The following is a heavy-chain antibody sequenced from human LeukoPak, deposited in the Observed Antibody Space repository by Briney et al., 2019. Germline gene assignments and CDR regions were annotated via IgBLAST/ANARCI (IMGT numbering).Heavy chain of an antibody. CDR3: ARALAAAGKGIYYFDY. CDR1: GFTFTTYN. D-gene: IGHD6-13*01. CDR2: ITSSSTTI. Sequence: GGSLRLSCVVSGFTFTTYNMNWVRQAPGKGLEWLSYITSSSTTIYYADSVKGRLTISRDNAKNSLYLQMNSLRAEDTAVYYCARALAAAGKGIYYFDYWGQGTLVTVSS. V-gene: IGHV3-48*01. J-gene: IGHJ4*02.